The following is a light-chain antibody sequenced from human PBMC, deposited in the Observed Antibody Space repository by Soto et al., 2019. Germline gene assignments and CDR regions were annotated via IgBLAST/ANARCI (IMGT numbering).Light chain of an antibody. J-gene: IGLJ2*01. V-gene: IGLV1-44*01. CDR3: TAWDDSLNGRL. Sequence: QSVLTQPPSASGTPGQRVTFSCSGSTSNIGSNAVNWDQQLPGTAPKLLIYSNDRRPSGVPDRFSGSKSGTSASLAISGLQSEDEADYYCTAWDDSLNGRLFGGGTKLTVL. CDR1: TSNIGSNA. CDR2: SND.